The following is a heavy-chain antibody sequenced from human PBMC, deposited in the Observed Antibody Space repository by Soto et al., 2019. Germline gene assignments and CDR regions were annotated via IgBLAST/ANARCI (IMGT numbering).Heavy chain of an antibody. D-gene: IGHD2-2*01. CDR1: GFTFDDYA. J-gene: IGHJ6*02. V-gene: IGHV3-9*01. CDR2: ISWNSGSI. Sequence: GGSLRLSCAASGFTFDDYALHWVRQPPGKGLELVSGISWNSGSIGYADSVKGRFTISRDNAKNSLYLQMNSLRPEDTALYDCAKDREDQLLPGVMDVWGQGTTVTVSS. CDR3: AKDREDQLLPGVMDV.